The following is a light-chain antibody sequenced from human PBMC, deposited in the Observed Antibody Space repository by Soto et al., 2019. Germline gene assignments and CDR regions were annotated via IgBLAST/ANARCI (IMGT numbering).Light chain of an antibody. J-gene: IGLJ2*01. V-gene: IGLV1-44*01. Sequence: QSVLTQPPSASGTPGQRVTISCSGSSSNIGSKTVNWYQQLPGTAPKLLIYSNNQRPSGVPDRFSGSKSGTSASLAISGLQSEDEAQYYCAAWDYSLNGVVFGGGTKLTVL. CDR2: SNN. CDR3: AAWDYSLNGVV. CDR1: SSNIGSKT.